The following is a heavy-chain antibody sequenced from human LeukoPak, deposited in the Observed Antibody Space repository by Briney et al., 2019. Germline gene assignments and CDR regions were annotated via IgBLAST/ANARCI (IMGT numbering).Heavy chain of an antibody. J-gene: IGHJ4*02. Sequence: AGSLRLSCAASGFTFSNYWMSWVRQAPGKGLEWVAAIKQDGTQKYYVDSVEGRFTISRDNAKNSLYLQMNSLRVEDTAVYYCAREDGSGSPYDYWGQGTLVTVSS. CDR3: AREDGSGSPYDY. D-gene: IGHD3-10*01. CDR2: IKQDGTQK. CDR1: GFTFSNYW. V-gene: IGHV3-7*05.